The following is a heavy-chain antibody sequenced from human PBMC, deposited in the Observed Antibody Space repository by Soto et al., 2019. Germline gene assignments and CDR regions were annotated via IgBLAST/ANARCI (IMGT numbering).Heavy chain of an antibody. V-gene: IGHV4-4*02. CDR1: SGSISSSNW. CDR3: AREMGYCSGGSCYLTSGWFDP. Sequence: QVQLQESGPGLVKPSGTLSLTCAVSSGSISSSNWWSWVRQPPGKGLEWIGEIYHSGSTNYNPSLKSRVTISVDKSKNQFSLKLSSVTAADTAVYYCAREMGYCSGGSCYLTSGWFDPWGQGNLVTVSS. D-gene: IGHD2-15*01. CDR2: IYHSGST. J-gene: IGHJ5*02.